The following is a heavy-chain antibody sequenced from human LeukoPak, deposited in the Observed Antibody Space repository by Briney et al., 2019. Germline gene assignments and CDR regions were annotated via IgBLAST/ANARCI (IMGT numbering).Heavy chain of an antibody. CDR2: IYYSGST. J-gene: IGHJ4*02. CDR3: ARGLYCSGGSCYGP. CDR1: GDSISSTSYY. D-gene: IGHD2-15*01. V-gene: IGHV4-39*01. Sequence: SETLSLTCTVSGDSISSTSYYWGWIRQPPGKGLEWIGSIYYSGSTYYNPSLKSRVTISVDTSKNQFSLKLSSVTAADTAVYYCARGLYCSGGSCYGPWGQGTLVTVSS.